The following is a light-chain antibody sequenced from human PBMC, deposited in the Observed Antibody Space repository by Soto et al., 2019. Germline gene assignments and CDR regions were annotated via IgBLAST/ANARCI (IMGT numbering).Light chain of an antibody. CDR1: QTVIKNY. V-gene: IGKV3-20*01. CDR3: QKYDTSPYT. CDR2: GAS. Sequence: ESVLTQSPGTLSLSPGERATLSCRASQTVIKNYLAWYQRKPGQAPRLLIYGASNRATGIPDRFSGDGSGTDFTLTINRLEAEDSALYYCQKYDTSPYTFGHGTKLEIK. J-gene: IGKJ2*01.